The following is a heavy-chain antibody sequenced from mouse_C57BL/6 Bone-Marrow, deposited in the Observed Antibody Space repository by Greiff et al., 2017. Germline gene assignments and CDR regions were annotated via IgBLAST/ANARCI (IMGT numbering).Heavy chain of an antibody. D-gene: IGHD1-1*01. CDR1: GFTFSSYT. Sequence: EVQRVESGGGLVKPGGSLKLSCAASGFTFSSYTMSWVRQTPEKRLQWVAAISGGGGNTYYPDSVKGRFTISRDNDKNILYLHMSSLRSEDTALYYCSRQVTTVLATKYFDVWGTGTTVTGAS. CDR3: SRQVTTVLATKYFDV. V-gene: IGHV5-9*01. CDR2: ISGGGGNT. J-gene: IGHJ1*03.